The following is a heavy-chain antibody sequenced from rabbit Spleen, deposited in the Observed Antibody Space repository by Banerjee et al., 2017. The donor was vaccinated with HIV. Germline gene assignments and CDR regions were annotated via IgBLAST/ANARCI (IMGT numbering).Heavy chain of an antibody. V-gene: IGHV1S45*01. CDR1: GFSFGDRDV. J-gene: IGHJ4*01. Sequence: QEQLVESGGGLVQPEGSLTLTCKASGFSFGDRDVMCWVRQAPGKGLEWIACINASTGKPVYAPWASGRFTISRTSSTTVTLRMTSLTAADRAIYFCARDLVGVIGWNFNLWGPGTLVTVS. CDR2: INASTGKP. CDR3: ARDLVGVIGWNFNL. D-gene: IGHD1-1*01.